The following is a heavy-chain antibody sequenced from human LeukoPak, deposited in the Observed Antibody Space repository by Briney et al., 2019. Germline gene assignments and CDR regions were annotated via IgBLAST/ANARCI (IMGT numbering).Heavy chain of an antibody. CDR2: INHSGST. CDR3: ARKSRLWFGEFAPPYYYYGMDV. Sequence: SETLSLTCAVYGGSFSGYYWSWIRQPPGKGLEWNGEINHSGSTNYNPSLKSRVTISVDTSKNQFSLKLSSVTAADTAVYYCARKSRLWFGEFAPPYYYYGMDVWGQGTTVTVSS. V-gene: IGHV4-34*01. CDR1: GGSFSGYY. D-gene: IGHD3-10*01. J-gene: IGHJ6*02.